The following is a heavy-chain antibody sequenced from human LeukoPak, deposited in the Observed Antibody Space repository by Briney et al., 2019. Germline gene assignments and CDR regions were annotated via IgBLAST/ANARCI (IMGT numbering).Heavy chain of an antibody. CDR2: INWNGGST. Sequence: GGSLRLSCAASGFTFDDYGMSWVRQAPGKGLEWVSGINWNGGSTGYADSVKGRFTISRDNAKNTLYLQMNSLRAEDTAVYYCAKDSSGYYLDAFDIWGQGTMVTVSS. D-gene: IGHD3-22*01. V-gene: IGHV3-20*04. CDR3: AKDSSGYYLDAFDI. J-gene: IGHJ3*02. CDR1: GFTFDDYG.